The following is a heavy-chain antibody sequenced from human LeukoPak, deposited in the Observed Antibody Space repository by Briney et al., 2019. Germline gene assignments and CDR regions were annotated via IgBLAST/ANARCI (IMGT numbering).Heavy chain of an antibody. D-gene: IGHD4-17*01. CDR3: ARVRPAGDYSRPDDAFDI. Sequence: GESLKISCKGSGYSFTSYWIGWVRQMPGKGLEWMGIIYPGDSDTRYSPSFQGQVTISADKSISTAYLQWSSLKASDTAMYYCARVRPAGDYSRPDDAFDIWGQGTMVTVSS. CDR1: GYSFTSYW. CDR2: IYPGDSDT. V-gene: IGHV5-51*01. J-gene: IGHJ3*02.